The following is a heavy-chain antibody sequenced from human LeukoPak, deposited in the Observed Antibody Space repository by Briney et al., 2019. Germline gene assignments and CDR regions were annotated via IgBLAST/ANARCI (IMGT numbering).Heavy chain of an antibody. CDR3: ARSSYRGAYFDY. CDR2: IYYSGST. Sequence: SETLSLTCTVSGGSISSYYWSWIRQPPGKGLEWIGYIYYSGSTNYNPSLKSRVTISVDTSKNQFSLKLSSVTAADTAVYYCARSSYRGAYFDYWGQGTLVTVSS. CDR1: GGSISSYY. D-gene: IGHD3-10*01. V-gene: IGHV4-59*01. J-gene: IGHJ4*02.